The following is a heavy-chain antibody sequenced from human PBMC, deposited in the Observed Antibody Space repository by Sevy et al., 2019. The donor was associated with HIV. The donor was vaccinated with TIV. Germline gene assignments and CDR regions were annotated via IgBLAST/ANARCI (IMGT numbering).Heavy chain of an antibody. D-gene: IGHD4-17*01. V-gene: IGHV3-48*03. Sequence: GGSLRLSCAASGFTFSSYEMNWVRQAPGKGLEWVSYISSSGSTIYYADSVKGRFTTSRDNDKNSLYLQMNSLRAEDTAVYYCAREGYGDERIDYWGQGTLVTVSS. CDR3: AREGYGDERIDY. CDR2: ISSSGSTI. CDR1: GFTFSSYE. J-gene: IGHJ4*02.